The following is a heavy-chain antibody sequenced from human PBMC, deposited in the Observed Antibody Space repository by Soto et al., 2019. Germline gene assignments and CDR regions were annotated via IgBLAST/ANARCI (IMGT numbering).Heavy chain of an antibody. D-gene: IGHD4-17*01. V-gene: IGHV1-69*13. CDR3: ARDDRYGDYYYYYGMDV. Sequence: SVKVSCTASGGTFSSYAISWVRQAPGQGLEWMGGIIPIFGTANYAQKFQGRVTITADESTSTAYMELSSLRSEDTAVYYCARDDRYGDYYYYYGMDVWGQGTTVTV. J-gene: IGHJ6*02. CDR2: IIPIFGTA. CDR1: GGTFSSYA.